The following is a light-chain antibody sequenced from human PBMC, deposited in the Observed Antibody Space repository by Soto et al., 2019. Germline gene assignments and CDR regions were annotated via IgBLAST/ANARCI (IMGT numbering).Light chain of an antibody. J-gene: IGKJ2*01. CDR1: QSVSSSY. V-gene: IGKV3-20*01. CDR2: GAS. Sequence: EIVLTQSPGTLSLSPGERATLSCRASQSVSSSYLAWYQQKPGQAPRLLIYGASSRATGIPDRFSGSGSGTDFTLTISRLEPXDFAVYYCQQYGSSPNTFGQGTKLEIK. CDR3: QQYGSSPNT.